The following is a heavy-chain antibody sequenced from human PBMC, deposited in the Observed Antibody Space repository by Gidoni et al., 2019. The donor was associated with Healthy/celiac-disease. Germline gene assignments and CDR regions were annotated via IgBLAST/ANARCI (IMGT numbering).Heavy chain of an antibody. J-gene: IGHJ3*02. D-gene: IGHD3-22*01. V-gene: IGHV1-69*01. Sequence: QVQRVQSGAEGKKPGSSVKVSCTASGGTFSRYASSWVRQAPGQGLEWMGGIHPIFGTATYAQKFQGRVTITADESTSTAYMELSSLRSDDTAVYYCASGTYYYDSSGYSDDAFDIWGQGTMVTVSS. CDR2: IHPIFGTA. CDR3: ASGTYYYDSSGYSDDAFDI. CDR1: GGTFSRYA.